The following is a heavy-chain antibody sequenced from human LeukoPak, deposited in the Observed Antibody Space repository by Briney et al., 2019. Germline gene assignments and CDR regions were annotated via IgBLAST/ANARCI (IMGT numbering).Heavy chain of an antibody. V-gene: IGHV1-8*01. Sequence: ASVKVFCKASGYTFTSYDINWVRQATGQGLEWMGWMNPNSGNTGYAQKFQGRVTMTRNTSISTAYMELSSLRSEDTAVYYCARGKYYYDSSGYYYWFDPWGQGTLVTVSS. D-gene: IGHD3-22*01. J-gene: IGHJ5*02. CDR3: ARGKYYYDSSGYYYWFDP. CDR2: MNPNSGNT. CDR1: GYTFTSYD.